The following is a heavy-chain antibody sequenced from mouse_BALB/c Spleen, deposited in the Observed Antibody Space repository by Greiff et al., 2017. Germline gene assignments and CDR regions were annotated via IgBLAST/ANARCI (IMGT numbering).Heavy chain of an antibody. CDR2: ISSGSSTI. J-gene: IGHJ4*01. V-gene: IGHV5-17*02. Sequence: EVQGVESGGGLVQPGGSRKLSCAASGFTFSSFGMHWVRQAPEKGLEWVAYISSGSSTIYYADTVKGRFTISRDNPKNTLFLQMTSLRSEDTAMYYCARSGGLYDYDVDYAMDYWGQGTSVTVSS. CDR1: GFTFSSFG. CDR3: ARSGGLYDYDVDYAMDY. D-gene: IGHD2-4*01.